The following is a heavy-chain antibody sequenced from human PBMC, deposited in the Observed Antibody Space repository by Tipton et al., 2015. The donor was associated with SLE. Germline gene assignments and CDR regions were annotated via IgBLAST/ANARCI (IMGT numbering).Heavy chain of an antibody. J-gene: IGHJ6*02. V-gene: IGHV4-59*01. CDR2: IFYSGST. D-gene: IGHD3-3*01. CDR1: GGSISSYY. CDR3: ARDPGRYDFGPYGMDV. Sequence: TLPLTCTVSGGSISSYYWSWIRQPPGKGLEWIGYIFYSGSTNYNPSLKSRVTISVDTSKNQFSLKLSSVTAADTAVYYCARDPGRYDFGPYGMDVWGQGTTVIVSS.